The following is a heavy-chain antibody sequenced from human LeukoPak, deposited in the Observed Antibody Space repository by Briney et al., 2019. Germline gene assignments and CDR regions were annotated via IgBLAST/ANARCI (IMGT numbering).Heavy chain of an antibody. Sequence: PGGSLRLSCAASGFTFSDYYMSWIRQAPGKGLEWVSYISSSGSTIYYADSVKGRFTISRDNAKKSLFLQMTSLRAEDTAVYYCTRVSWRGEIFWGQGTLVSVSS. J-gene: IGHJ4*02. CDR3: TRVSWRGEIF. V-gene: IGHV3-11*04. D-gene: IGHD3-3*01. CDR1: GFTFSDYY. CDR2: ISSSGSTI.